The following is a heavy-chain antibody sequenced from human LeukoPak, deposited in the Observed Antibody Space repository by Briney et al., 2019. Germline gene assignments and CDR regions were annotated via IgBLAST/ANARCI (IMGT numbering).Heavy chain of an antibody. CDR1: GFTFSNAW. J-gene: IGHJ4*02. V-gene: IGHV3-15*01. CDR2: IKSKTDGGTT. CDR3: TTVSSEVRDFDY. Sequence: WGSLRLSCAASGFTFSNAWMSWVRQAPGKGLEWVGRIKSKTDGGTTDYAAPVKGRFTISRDDSKNTLYLQMNSLKTEDTAVYYCTTVSSEVRDFDYRGQGTLVTVSS.